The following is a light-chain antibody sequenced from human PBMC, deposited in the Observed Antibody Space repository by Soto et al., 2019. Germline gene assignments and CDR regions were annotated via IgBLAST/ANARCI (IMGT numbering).Light chain of an antibody. CDR3: SSHAGSSNVA. Sequence: QSALTQPPSASGSPGQSVTISCTGTSSDVGGYNYVSWYQQHPGKAPKLMIYEVTKRPSGVPDRFSGSKSGNTASLTVSGLRAEYEADYYCSSHAGSSNVAFGGGTKLTVL. V-gene: IGLV2-8*01. CDR2: EVT. CDR1: SSDVGGYNY. J-gene: IGLJ2*01.